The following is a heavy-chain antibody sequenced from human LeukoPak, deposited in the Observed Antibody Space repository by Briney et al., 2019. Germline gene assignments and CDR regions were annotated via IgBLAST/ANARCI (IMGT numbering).Heavy chain of an antibody. CDR2: IIPILGIA. CDR1: GYTFTSYG. Sequence: GASVKVSCKASGYTFTSYGISWVRQAPGQGLEWMGRIIPILGIANYAQKFQGRVTITADKSTSTAYMELSSLRSEDTAVYYCASSTPAVTAFDYWGQGTLVTVSP. D-gene: IGHD2-15*01. V-gene: IGHV1-69*04. CDR3: ASSTPAVTAFDY. J-gene: IGHJ4*02.